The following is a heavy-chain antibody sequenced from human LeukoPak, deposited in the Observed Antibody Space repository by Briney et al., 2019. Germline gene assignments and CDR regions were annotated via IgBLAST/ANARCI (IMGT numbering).Heavy chain of an antibody. Sequence: SETLSLTCAVYGGSFSGYYWSWIRQPPGKGLEWIGEINHSGSTNYNPSLKSRVTISVDTSKNQFSLKLSSVTAADTAVCYCATYGGSDYWGQGTLVTVSS. V-gene: IGHV4-34*01. CDR3: ATYGGSDY. J-gene: IGHJ4*02. CDR1: GGSFSGYY. D-gene: IGHD4/OR15-4a*01. CDR2: INHSGST.